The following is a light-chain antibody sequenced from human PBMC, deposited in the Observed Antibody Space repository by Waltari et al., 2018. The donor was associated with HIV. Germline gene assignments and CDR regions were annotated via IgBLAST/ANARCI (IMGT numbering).Light chain of an antibody. J-gene: IGLJ3*02. CDR3: QVWDSSSDHWV. CDR1: KLEIKS. V-gene: IGLV3-21*04. Sequence: SYVLTQPPSVSVAPGKPAKIACEGDKLEIKSVHWYQQRPGQAPIQVIDDESGRPSGIAERFSGSNSRNTATLSISRVEGGGESDYYCQVWDSSSDHWVFGGGTKLTVL. CDR2: DES.